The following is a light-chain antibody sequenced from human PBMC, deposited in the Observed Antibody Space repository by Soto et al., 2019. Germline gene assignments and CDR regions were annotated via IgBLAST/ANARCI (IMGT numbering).Light chain of an antibody. CDR3: QSYDSSLSVLV. J-gene: IGLJ2*01. CDR2: GNS. V-gene: IGLV1-40*01. Sequence: QSVLTQPPSVSGAPGQRVTISCTGSSSNIGAGYDVHWYQQLPGTAPILLIYGNSNRPSGVPDRFSGSKSGTSASLAITGLQAEDEADYYCQSYDSSLSVLVFGGGTKVTVL. CDR1: SSNIGAGYD.